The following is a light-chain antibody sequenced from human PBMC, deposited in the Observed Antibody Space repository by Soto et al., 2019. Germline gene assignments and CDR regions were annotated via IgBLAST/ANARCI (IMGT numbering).Light chain of an antibody. J-gene: IGKJ1*01. V-gene: IGKV1-5*03. CDR2: KAS. Sequence: DIQMTQSPSTLSASVGDRVTITCRASQSISSWLAGYQQKPGKAPKLLIYKASGLESGVTSRFSGSGSVTELTLTISSLQPDDFETYYCQQYNSYSPETFGQGPKVEIK. CDR1: QSISSW. CDR3: QQYNSYSPET.